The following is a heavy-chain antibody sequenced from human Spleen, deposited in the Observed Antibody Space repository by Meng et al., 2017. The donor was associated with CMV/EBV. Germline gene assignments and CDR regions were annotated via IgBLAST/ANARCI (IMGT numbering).Heavy chain of an antibody. CDR3: ARDLVYSKTPSYYYYGMDV. CDR1: GGSISSSSYY. V-gene: IGHV4-39*07. CDR2: IYYSGST. J-gene: IGHJ6*02. D-gene: IGHD1-26*01. Sequence: SETLSLTCTVSGGSISSSSYYWGWIRQPPGKGLEWIGSIYYSGSTYYNPSLKSRVTISVDTSKNQFSLKLSSVTAADTAVYYCARDLVYSKTPSYYYYGMDVWGQGTTVTVSS.